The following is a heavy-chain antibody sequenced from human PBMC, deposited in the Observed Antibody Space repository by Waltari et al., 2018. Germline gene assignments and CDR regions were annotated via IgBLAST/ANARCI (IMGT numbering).Heavy chain of an antibody. CDR2: TNAGNGNT. J-gene: IGHJ4*02. CDR1: GGTFRRYA. Sequence: QVPLVQSGAEVKKPGSSVKVSCKDSGGTFRRYAISWVRQATGQGLEWMGRTNAGNGNTKYSQEFQGRVTITRDTSASTAYMELSSLRSEDMAVYYCARGNYDYVWGSYGYFDYWGQGTLVTVSS. V-gene: IGHV1-3*03. D-gene: IGHD3-16*01. CDR3: ARGNYDYVWGSYGYFDY.